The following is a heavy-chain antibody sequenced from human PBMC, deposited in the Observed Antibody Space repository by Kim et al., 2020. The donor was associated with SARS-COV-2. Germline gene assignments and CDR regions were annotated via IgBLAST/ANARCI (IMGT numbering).Heavy chain of an antibody. CDR2: ST. Sequence: STYYNPSLKSRVTISVDTSKNQFSLKLSSVTAADTAVYYCARDRSWPFDYWGQGTLVTVSS. D-gene: IGHD1-26*01. J-gene: IGHJ4*02. CDR3: ARDRSWPFDY. V-gene: IGHV4-39*07.